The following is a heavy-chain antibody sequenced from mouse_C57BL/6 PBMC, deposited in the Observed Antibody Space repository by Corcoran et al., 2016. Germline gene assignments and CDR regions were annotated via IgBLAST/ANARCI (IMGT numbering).Heavy chain of an antibody. Sequence: QVQLQQSGPELVKPGASVKISCKASGYSFTSYYIHWVKQRPGQGLEWIGWIYPGSGNTKYNEKFKGKATLTADTSSSTAYMQLSSLTSEDSAVYYCARSQTGTAWFAYWGQGTLVTVSA. CDR2: IYPGSGNT. D-gene: IGHD4-1*01. CDR1: GYSFTSYY. V-gene: IGHV1-66*01. J-gene: IGHJ3*01. CDR3: ARSQTGTAWFAY.